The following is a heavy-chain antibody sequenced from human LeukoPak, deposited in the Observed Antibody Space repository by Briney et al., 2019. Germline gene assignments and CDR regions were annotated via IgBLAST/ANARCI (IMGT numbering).Heavy chain of an antibody. CDR1: GFTFSSYW. CDR2: IKQDGSEK. Sequence: GGSLRLSCAASGFTFSSYWMSWVRQAPGKGLEWVANIKQDGSEKYYVDSVKGRFTISRDNAKNSLYLQMNSLRAEDTAVYYCARDGPEDDFWSGPYSPYFDYWGQGTLVTVSS. J-gene: IGHJ4*02. D-gene: IGHD3-3*01. V-gene: IGHV3-7*01. CDR3: ARDGPEDDFWSGPYSPYFDY.